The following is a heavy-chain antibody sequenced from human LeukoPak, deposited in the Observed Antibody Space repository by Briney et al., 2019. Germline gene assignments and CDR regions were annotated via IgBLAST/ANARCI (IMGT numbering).Heavy chain of an antibody. Sequence: KPSETLSLTCTVSGGSISSTTYYWGWIRQHPGKGLEWIGYIYYSGSTYYNPSLKSRVIISVDTSKNQFSLKLSSVTAADTAVYYCARNDSSGILDYWGQGTLVTVSS. J-gene: IGHJ4*02. CDR1: GGSISSTTYY. CDR3: ARNDSSGILDY. D-gene: IGHD3-22*01. V-gene: IGHV4-31*03. CDR2: IYYSGST.